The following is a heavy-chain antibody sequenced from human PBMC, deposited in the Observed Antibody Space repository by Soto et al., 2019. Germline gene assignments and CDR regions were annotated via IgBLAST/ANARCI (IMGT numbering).Heavy chain of an antibody. CDR2: INHSGST. CDR3: ARWFRRSSGWDYYYYYGMDV. D-gene: IGHD6-19*01. Sequence: SETLSLTCAVYGGSFSGYYWSWIRQPPGKGLEWIGEINHSGSTNYNPSLKSRVTISVDTSKNQFSLKLRSVTAADTAVYYCARWFRRSSGWDYYYYYGMDVWGQGTTVTAP. J-gene: IGHJ6*02. V-gene: IGHV4-34*01. CDR1: GGSFSGYY.